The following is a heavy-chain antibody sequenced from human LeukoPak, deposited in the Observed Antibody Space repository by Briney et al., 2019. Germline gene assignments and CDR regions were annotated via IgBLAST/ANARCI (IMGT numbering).Heavy chain of an antibody. Sequence: ASVKVSCKTSGYTFSNYGVSWVRQAPGQGLEWMGWISAYNNNTNYAQKFQGRLTMTTDTSTSTAYMELRSLRSDDTAVYYCAKGARISSSWYSSVWGQGTLITVS. CDR2: ISAYNNNT. V-gene: IGHV1-18*01. D-gene: IGHD2-2*01. J-gene: IGHJ4*02. CDR1: GYTFSNYG. CDR3: AKGARISSSWYSSV.